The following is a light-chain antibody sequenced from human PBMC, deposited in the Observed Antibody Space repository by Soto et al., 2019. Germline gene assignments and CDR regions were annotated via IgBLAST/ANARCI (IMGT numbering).Light chain of an antibody. CDR3: AAWDDSLNGWV. V-gene: IGLV1-44*01. Sequence: QSVLTQPPSASGTPGQRVTISCSGSNSNIGSNTVNWYQQVPGTAPKLLIYSNNQRPSGVPDRFSGSKSGTSASLAISGLQSEDEADYSCAAWDDSLNGWVFGGGTKPTVL. CDR1: NSNIGSNT. CDR2: SNN. J-gene: IGLJ3*02.